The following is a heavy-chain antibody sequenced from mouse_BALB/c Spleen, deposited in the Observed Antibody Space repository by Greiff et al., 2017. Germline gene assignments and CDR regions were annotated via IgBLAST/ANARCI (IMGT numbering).Heavy chain of an antibody. Sequence: EVQVVESGGGLVKPGGSLKLSCAASGFTFSDYYMYWVRQTPEKRLEWVATISDGGSYTYYPDSVKGRFTISRDNAKNNLYLQMSSLKSEDTAMYYCARDAGNYGFAYWGQGTLVTVSA. CDR2: ISDGGSYT. CDR3: ARDAGNYGFAY. CDR1: GFTFSDYY. D-gene: IGHD2-1*01. J-gene: IGHJ3*01. V-gene: IGHV5-4*02.